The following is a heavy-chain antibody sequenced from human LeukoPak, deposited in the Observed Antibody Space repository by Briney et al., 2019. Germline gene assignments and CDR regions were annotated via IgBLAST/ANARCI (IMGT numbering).Heavy chain of an antibody. CDR3: ARGGGPTIAYYVFWSGYSEKNWFDP. V-gene: IGHV3-7*01. CDR2: IKQDGSEK. Sequence: RGSLRLSSAASRFTFTSYLMSWGRQAPGKGLEWVANIKQDGSEKYYVDSVKGRFTISRDNAKNSLYLQMNSLRAEDTAVYYCARGGGPTIAYYVFWSGYSEKNWFDPWGQGTLVTVSS. CDR1: RFTFTSYL. D-gene: IGHD3-3*01. J-gene: IGHJ5*02.